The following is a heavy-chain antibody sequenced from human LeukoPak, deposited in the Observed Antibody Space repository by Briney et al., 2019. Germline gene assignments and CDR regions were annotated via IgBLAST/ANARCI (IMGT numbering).Heavy chain of an antibody. CDR3: ARLYYYESSGYWNYFDY. V-gene: IGHV4-31*03. CDR2: LYNSGTT. Sequence: SETLSLTCTVSGGSISSGGYYWSWIRQHPGKGLEWIGNLYNSGTTYYNPSLKSRVTISVDTSKNQFSLKLSSVTAADTAMYYCARLYYYESSGYWNYFDYWGQGTLVTVSS. D-gene: IGHD3-22*01. CDR1: GGSISSGGYY. J-gene: IGHJ4*02.